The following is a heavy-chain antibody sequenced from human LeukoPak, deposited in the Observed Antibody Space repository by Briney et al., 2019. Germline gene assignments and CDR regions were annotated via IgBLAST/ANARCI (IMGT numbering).Heavy chain of an antibody. CDR3: AKTPREFYYDSSGWSWFDP. Sequence: GGSLRLSCAASGFTFSSNAMSWVPQAPGKGLEWVSAISGSGGTTYYADSVKGRFTISRDNSKNTLYLQMNSLRAEDTAIYYCAKTPREFYYDSSGWSWFDPWGQGTLVTVSS. CDR2: ISGSGGTT. J-gene: IGHJ5*02. D-gene: IGHD3-22*01. CDR1: GFTFSSNA. V-gene: IGHV3-23*01.